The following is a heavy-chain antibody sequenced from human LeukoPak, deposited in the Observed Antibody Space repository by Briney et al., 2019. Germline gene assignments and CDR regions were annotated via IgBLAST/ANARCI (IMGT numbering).Heavy chain of an antibody. CDR2: TYYRSKWYN. CDR3: ARESSDILTGYSDAFDI. Sequence: SQTLSLICAISGDSVSSNSAAWNWIRQSPSRGLERLGRTYYRSKWYNDYTVSVKSRITINPDTSKNQFSLQLNSVTPEDTAVYYCARESSDILTGYSDAFDIWGQGTMVTVSS. D-gene: IGHD3-9*01. CDR1: GDSVSSNSAA. J-gene: IGHJ3*02. V-gene: IGHV6-1*01.